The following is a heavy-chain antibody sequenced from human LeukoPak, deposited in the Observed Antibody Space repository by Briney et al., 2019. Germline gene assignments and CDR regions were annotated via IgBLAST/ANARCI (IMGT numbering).Heavy chain of an antibody. J-gene: IGHJ5*02. CDR2: INTNTGNP. D-gene: IGHD3-10*01. CDR1: GYTFTSYA. V-gene: IGHV7-4-1*02. CDR3: ARGAPGVLLWFGELLDNWFDP. Sequence: ASVKVSCKASGYTFTSYAMNWVRQAPGQGLEWMGWINTNTGNPTYAQGFTGRFVFSLDTSVSTAYLQISSLKAEDTAVYYCARGAPGVLLWFGELLDNWFDPWGQGTLVTVSS.